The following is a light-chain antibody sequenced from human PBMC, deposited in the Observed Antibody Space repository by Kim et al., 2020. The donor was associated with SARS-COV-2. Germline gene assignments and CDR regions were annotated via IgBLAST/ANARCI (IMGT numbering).Light chain of an antibody. V-gene: IGKV3-20*01. CDR3: KHYGTSPPIT. CDR1: QSVSGVY. CDR2: GGS. J-gene: IGKJ5*01. Sequence: PGARATPSCRASQSVSGVYIAWYRQKPDPSPRLLIDGGSNRATGTPDRFRGSGSGTDSRLTISRLEHEDFAVYYCKHYGTSPPITFGQGTQLEIK.